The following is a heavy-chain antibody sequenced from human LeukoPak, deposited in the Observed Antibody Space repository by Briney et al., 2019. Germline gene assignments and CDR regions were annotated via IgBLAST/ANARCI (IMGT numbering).Heavy chain of an antibody. CDR2: TYYRSNLYN. J-gene: IGHJ5*02. V-gene: IGHV6-1*01. D-gene: IGHD5-12*01. Sequence: SQTLSLTCAISGDIVSSNSAAWNWIRQSPSRGLEWLGRTYYRSNLYNDYAVSVKSRITINPDTSKNQFSLQLNSVTPEDTAVYYCARNGGYVISGWFDPWGQGTLVTVSS. CDR1: GDIVSSNSAA. CDR3: ARNGGYVISGWFDP.